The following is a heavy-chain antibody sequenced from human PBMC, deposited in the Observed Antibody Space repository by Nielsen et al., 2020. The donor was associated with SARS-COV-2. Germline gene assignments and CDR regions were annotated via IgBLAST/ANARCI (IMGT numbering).Heavy chain of an antibody. V-gene: IGHV4-30-4*01. D-gene: IGHD3-10*01. Sequence: SETLSLTCTVSGGSISSGDYYWSWIRQPPGKGLEWIGYIYYSGSTYYNPSLKSRVTISVDTSKNQFSLKLSSATAADTAVYYCARARTYYYGSGSYYNSLFFDYWGQGTLVTVSS. CDR3: ARARTYYYGSGSYYNSLFFDY. CDR1: GGSISSGDYY. J-gene: IGHJ4*02. CDR2: IYYSGST.